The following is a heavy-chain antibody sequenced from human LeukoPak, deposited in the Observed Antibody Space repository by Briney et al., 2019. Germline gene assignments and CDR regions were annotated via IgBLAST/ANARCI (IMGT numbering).Heavy chain of an antibody. J-gene: IGHJ4*02. CDR2: LHADGIER. D-gene: IGHD5-12*01. V-gene: IGHV3-7*01. CDR3: ARGGYSFDY. Sequence: GGSLRLSCAASGFTLSGYWMSWVRQPPGKGLEWVARLHADGIERYYVDPVKGRSTISRVNAKNSLHLQMYSLRLDDTAVYYCARGGYSFDYLGQGTLVTVSS. CDR1: GFTLSGYW.